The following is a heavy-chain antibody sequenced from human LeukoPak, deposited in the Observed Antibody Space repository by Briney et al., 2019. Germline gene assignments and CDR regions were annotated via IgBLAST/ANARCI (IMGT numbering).Heavy chain of an antibody. J-gene: IGHJ4*02. V-gene: IGHV3-21*01. Sequence: GGSLRLSCAASGFTFSSYSMNWVRKAPGKGLEWVSSISSSSSYIYYADPVKGRFTISRDNAKNSLYLQMNSLRAEDTAVYYCARDIWFGEFALDYWGQGTLVTVSS. CDR3: ARDIWFGEFALDY. D-gene: IGHD3-10*01. CDR1: GFTFSSYS. CDR2: ISSSSSYI.